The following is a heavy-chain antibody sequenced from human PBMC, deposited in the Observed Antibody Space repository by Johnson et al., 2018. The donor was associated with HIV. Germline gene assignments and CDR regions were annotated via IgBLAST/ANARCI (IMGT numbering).Heavy chain of an antibody. Sequence: VQLVESGGGLVQPGRSLRLSCTASGFTFGDYAMSWFRQAPGKGLAWVGFIRSKAHGGTTEYAASVKGRFTISRDDSKSIAYLQMNSLKTEDTPVYYCARDPSDDDSSGLALRNNAFDIWGQGTMVTVSS. CDR2: IRSKAHGGTT. D-gene: IGHD3-22*01. V-gene: IGHV3-49*03. J-gene: IGHJ3*02. CDR1: GFTFGDYA. CDR3: ARDPSDDDSSGLALRNNAFDI.